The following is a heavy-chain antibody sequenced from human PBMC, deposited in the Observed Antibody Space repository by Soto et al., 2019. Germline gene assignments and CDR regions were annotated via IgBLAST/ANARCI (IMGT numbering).Heavy chain of an antibody. Sequence: GGSLTLSCSVSGLIFSSYAMHCVRQAPGKGLQYVEAIGCNRANTYYADSVKNRFARARENSKNTLNLQMRSLRAEDTAVYYCVKGQRDMVRGVLPHYFDYWGQGTTVTVSS. D-gene: IGHD3-10*01. CDR3: VKGQRDMVRGVLPHYFDY. CDR1: GLIFSSYA. CDR2: IGCNRANT. V-gene: IGHV3-64D*06. J-gene: IGHJ4*02.